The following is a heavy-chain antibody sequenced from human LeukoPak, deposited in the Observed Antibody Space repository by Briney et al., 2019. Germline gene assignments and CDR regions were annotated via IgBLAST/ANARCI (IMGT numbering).Heavy chain of an antibody. CDR2: ISAYNGNT. J-gene: IGHJ6*02. CDR3: AREDVLLWFGARYYYGMDV. D-gene: IGHD3-10*01. V-gene: IGHV1-18*01. Sequence: ASVKVSCKASGYIFTNYAVSWVRQAPGQGLEYMGYISAYNGNTNYAQKLQGRVTMTTDTSTSTAYMELRSLRSDDTAVYYCAREDVLLWFGARYYYGMDVWGQGTTVTVSS. CDR1: GYIFTNYA.